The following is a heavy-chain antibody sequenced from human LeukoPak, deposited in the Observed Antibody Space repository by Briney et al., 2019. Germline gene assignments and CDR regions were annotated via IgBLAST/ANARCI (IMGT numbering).Heavy chain of an antibody. CDR2: IISDGSST. Sequence: PGGSLRLSCAASGFAFSNYWMHWVRQTPGKGLVWVSRIISDGSSTSYAESVKGRFTISRDNAKNILYLQMNSLRAEDTAVYYCARDGSLPDYWGQGTLVTVSS. CDR3: ARDGSLPDY. CDR1: GFAFSNYW. V-gene: IGHV3-74*01. J-gene: IGHJ4*02.